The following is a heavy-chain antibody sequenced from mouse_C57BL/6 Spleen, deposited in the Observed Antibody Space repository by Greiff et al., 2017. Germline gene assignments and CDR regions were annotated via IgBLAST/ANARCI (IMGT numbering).Heavy chain of an antibody. J-gene: IGHJ4*01. CDR3: ARPTYGSSSHYYAMDY. D-gene: IGHD1-1*01. CDR2: INPSNGGT. CDR1: GYTFTSYW. Sequence: QVQLKQPGTELVKPGASVKLSCKASGYTFTSYWMHWVKQRPGQGLEWIGNINPSNGGTNYNEKFKSKATLTVDKSSSTAYMQLSSLTSEDSAVYYCARPTYGSSSHYYAMDYWGQGTSVTVSS. V-gene: IGHV1-53*01.